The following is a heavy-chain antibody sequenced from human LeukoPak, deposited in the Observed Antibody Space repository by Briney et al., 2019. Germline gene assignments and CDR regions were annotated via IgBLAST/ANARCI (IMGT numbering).Heavy chain of an antibody. Sequence: ASVKVSCKSSGFNFINSRITWVRQAPGQGLEWMGWISAYYGNTHYVDNFEGRVAMTRDTSTSTVYMELRSLTSDDTAIYYCARLAGGSHYHFDFWGQGTLVTVSP. CDR3: ARLAGGSHYHFDF. D-gene: IGHD1-26*01. CDR2: ISAYYGNT. V-gene: IGHV1-18*01. CDR1: GFNFINSR. J-gene: IGHJ4*02.